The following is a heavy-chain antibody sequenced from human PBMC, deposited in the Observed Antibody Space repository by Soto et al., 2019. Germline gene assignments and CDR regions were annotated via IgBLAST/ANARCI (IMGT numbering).Heavy chain of an antibody. CDR3: ARSTNDYADRH. Sequence: QVQLVQSGAEVKKPGASVKVSCKASGYTFTSYDINWVGQATGQGLEWMGWMNPNSGNTDYAQKFQGRVTMPTNTSIRTAYMELSSLRSEDTAVYYCARSTNDYADRHWGQGTLVTVSS. CDR1: GYTFTSYD. J-gene: IGHJ4*02. V-gene: IGHV1-8*01. CDR2: MNPNSGNT. D-gene: IGHD4-17*01.